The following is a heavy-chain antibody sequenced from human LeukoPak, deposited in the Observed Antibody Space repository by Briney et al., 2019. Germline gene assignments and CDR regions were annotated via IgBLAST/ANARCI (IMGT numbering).Heavy chain of an antibody. CDR3: ARDTYDGFDI. CDR2: INTDGSRT. V-gene: IGHV3-74*01. Sequence: GGSLRLSCAASGFTFSSYWIHWVRQAPGKGLVWVSRINTDGSRTTYADSVKGRFTISRDNAKNTLYLQMNSLRAEDTAVYYCARDTYDGFDIWGQGTMVTVSS. CDR1: GFTFSSYW. J-gene: IGHJ3*02.